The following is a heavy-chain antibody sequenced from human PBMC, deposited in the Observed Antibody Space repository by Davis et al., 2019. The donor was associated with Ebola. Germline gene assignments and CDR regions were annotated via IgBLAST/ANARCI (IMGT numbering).Heavy chain of an antibody. CDR3: ARAYRIAVAGGKFDY. V-gene: IGHV3-23*01. D-gene: IGHD6-19*01. CDR1: GFTFSSYA. Sequence: PGGSLRLSCAASGFTFSSYAMSWVRQAPGKGLEWVSAISGSGGSTYYADSVKGRFTISRDNSKNTLYLQMNSLRAEDTAVYYCARAYRIAVAGGKFDYWGQGTLVTVSS. CDR2: ISGSGGST. J-gene: IGHJ4*02.